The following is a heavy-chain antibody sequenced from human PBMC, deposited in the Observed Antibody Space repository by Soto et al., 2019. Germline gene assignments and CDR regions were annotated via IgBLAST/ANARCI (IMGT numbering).Heavy chain of an antibody. D-gene: IGHD3-22*01. Sequence: ASVKVSCKASGGTFSSYAISWVRQAPGQGLEWMGGIIPIFGTANYAQKFQGRVTITADESTSTAYMELSSLRSEDTAVYYCATKDDSSEWYFDYWGQGTLVTVSS. CDR2: IIPIFGTA. V-gene: IGHV1-69*13. J-gene: IGHJ4*02. CDR1: GGTFSSYA. CDR3: ATKDDSSEWYFDY.